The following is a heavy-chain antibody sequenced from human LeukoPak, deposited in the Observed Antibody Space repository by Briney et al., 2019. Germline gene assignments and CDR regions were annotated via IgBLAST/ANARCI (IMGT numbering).Heavy chain of an antibody. V-gene: IGHV4-34*01. CDR2: INHSGST. CDR3: ARSTVAEQLGWFDP. CDR1: GGSFSGYY. J-gene: IGHJ5*02. Sequence: SETLSLTCAVYGGSFSGYYWSWIRQPPGKGLEWIGEINHSGSTNYNPSLKSRVTISVDTSKNQFSLKLSSVTAADTAVYYCARSTVAEQLGWFDPWGQGTLVTVSS. D-gene: IGHD6-13*01.